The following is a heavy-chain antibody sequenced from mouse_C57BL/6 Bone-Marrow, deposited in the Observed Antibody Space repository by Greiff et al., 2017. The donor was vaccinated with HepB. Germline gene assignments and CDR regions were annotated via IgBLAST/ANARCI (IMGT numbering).Heavy chain of an antibody. CDR1: GYTFTSYW. CDR3: ARVSSPLAY. CDR2: IDPSDSYT. J-gene: IGHJ3*01. V-gene: IGHV1-59*01. D-gene: IGHD3-2*02. Sequence: VQLQQPGAELVRPGTSVKLSCKASGYTFTSYWMHWVKQRPGQGLEWIGVIDPSDSYTNYNQKFKGKATLTVDTSSSTAYMQLSSLTSEDSAVYYCARVSSPLAYWGQGTLVTVSA.